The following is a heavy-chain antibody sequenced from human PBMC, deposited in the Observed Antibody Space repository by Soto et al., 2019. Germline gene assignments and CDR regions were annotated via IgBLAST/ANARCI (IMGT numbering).Heavy chain of an antibody. J-gene: IGHJ4*02. CDR2: FDPEDGET. CDR3: ATGVIFWSGYRFFDY. CDR1: GYTLTELS. Sequence: ASLKVSCKVSGYTLTELSMHWVRQAPGKGLEWMGGFDPEDGETIYAQKFQGRVTMTEDTSTDTAYMELSSLRSEDTAVYYCATGVIFWSGYRFFDYWGQGTLVTVSS. V-gene: IGHV1-24*01. D-gene: IGHD3-3*01.